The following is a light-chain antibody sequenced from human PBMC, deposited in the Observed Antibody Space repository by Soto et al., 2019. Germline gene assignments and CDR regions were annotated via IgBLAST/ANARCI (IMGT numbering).Light chain of an antibody. Sequence: EIVLTQSPDTLSLSPGGRATLSCRASQSVSSSYLAWYQQKPGQAPRLLIYGASSRATGIPDRFSGSGSGTDFTLTISRLEPEDFAVYYCRQYDNSPITFGQGTRLEIK. CDR2: GAS. V-gene: IGKV3-20*01. J-gene: IGKJ5*01. CDR1: QSVSSSY. CDR3: RQYDNSPIT.